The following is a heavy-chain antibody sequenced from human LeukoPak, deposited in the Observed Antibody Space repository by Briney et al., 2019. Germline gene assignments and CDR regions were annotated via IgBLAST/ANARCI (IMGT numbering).Heavy chain of an antibody. D-gene: IGHD2-2*01. V-gene: IGHV1-69*13. CDR1: GGTFSSYA. Sequence: SVKVSCKASGGTFSSYAISWVRQAPGQGLEWMGGIIPISGTANYAQKFQGRVTITADESTSTAYMELSSLRSEDTAVYYCAREWRDIVVVGGAFDIWGQGTMVTVSS. J-gene: IGHJ3*02. CDR2: IIPISGTA. CDR3: AREWRDIVVVGGAFDI.